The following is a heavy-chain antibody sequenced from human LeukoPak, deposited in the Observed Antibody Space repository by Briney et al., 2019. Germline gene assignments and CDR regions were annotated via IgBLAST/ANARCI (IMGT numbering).Heavy chain of an antibody. Sequence: GGSLRLSCAASGFTFSSYSMNWVRQAPGKGLEWVSSISSSSSYIYYADSVKGRFTISRDNVKNSLYLQMNSLRAEDTAVYYCARVNSGSYYDAFDIWGQGTMVTVSS. J-gene: IGHJ3*02. D-gene: IGHD1-26*01. CDR3: ARVNSGSYYDAFDI. V-gene: IGHV3-21*01. CDR2: ISSSSSYI. CDR1: GFTFSSYS.